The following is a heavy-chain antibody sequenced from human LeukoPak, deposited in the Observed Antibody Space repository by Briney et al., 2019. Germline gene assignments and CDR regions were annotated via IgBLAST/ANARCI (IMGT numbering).Heavy chain of an antibody. J-gene: IGHJ4*02. CDR2: IYYSGST. V-gene: IGHV4-39*01. Sequence: SETLSLTCTVSGGSISSSSYYWGWIRQPPGKGLEWIGSIYYSGSTYYNPSLKSRVTISVDTSKNQFSLKLSPVTAADTAVYYCARVFWQWLYYSDYWGQGTLATVSS. CDR3: ARVFWQWLYYSDY. CDR1: GGSISSSSYY. D-gene: IGHD6-19*01.